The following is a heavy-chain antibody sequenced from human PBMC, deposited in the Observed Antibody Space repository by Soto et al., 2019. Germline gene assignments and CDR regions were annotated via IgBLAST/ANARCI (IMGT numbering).Heavy chain of an antibody. CDR1: GGTFSSYA. CDR3: AASITMVRGVIKTYYYYGMDV. CDR2: IIPIFGTA. D-gene: IGHD3-10*01. Sequence: SVKVSCKASGGTFSSYAISWVRQAPGQGLEWMGGIIPIFGTANYAQKFQGRVTITADESTSTAYMELSSLRSEDTAVYYCAASITMVRGVIKTYYYYGMDVWGQGTTVTVSS. V-gene: IGHV1-69*13. J-gene: IGHJ6*02.